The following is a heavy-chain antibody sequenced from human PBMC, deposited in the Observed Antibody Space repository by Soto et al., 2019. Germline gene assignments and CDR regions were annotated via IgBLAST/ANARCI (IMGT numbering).Heavy chain of an antibody. CDR3: AKEQGSSWYEIDY. J-gene: IGHJ4*02. V-gene: IGHV3-23*01. Sequence: SLRLSCAASGFTFSSYAMSWVRQAPGKGLEWVSTISGSGGSTYYADSVKGRFTISRDNSKNTLYLQINSLRAEDTAVYYCAKEQGSSWYEIDYWGQGTLVTVSS. D-gene: IGHD6-13*01. CDR1: GFTFSSYA. CDR2: ISGSGGST.